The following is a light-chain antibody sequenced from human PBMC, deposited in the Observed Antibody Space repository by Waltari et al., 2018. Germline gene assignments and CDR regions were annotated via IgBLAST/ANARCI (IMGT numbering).Light chain of an antibody. V-gene: IGLV6-57*04. CDR1: SGSIASNY. J-gene: IGLJ3*02. CDR2: ENN. CDR3: QSYYGTDWV. Sequence: NFMLTQPHSVSKSPGKTVTIPCTRSSGSIASNYGKWYQQRPGSAPTTAIYENNQRPSGVSDRFSGSIDSSSNSAPLTISGLKAEDEADYYCQSYYGTDWVFGGGTKLTVL.